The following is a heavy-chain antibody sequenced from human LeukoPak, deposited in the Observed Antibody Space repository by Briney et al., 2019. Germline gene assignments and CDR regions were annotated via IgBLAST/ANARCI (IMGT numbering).Heavy chain of an antibody. CDR3: ARDAPQVPAAGVLAY. CDR1: GFTVSDNY. D-gene: IGHD6-13*01. CDR2: MYSRGDT. V-gene: IGHV3-53*01. Sequence: GGSLRLSCAASGFTVSDNYMSWVRQAPGKGLEWVSVMYSRGDTYYANSVKGRFTFSRDISKNTLYLQMNGLRTEDTAMYYCARDAPQVPAAGVLAYWGQGTLVIVSS. J-gene: IGHJ4*02.